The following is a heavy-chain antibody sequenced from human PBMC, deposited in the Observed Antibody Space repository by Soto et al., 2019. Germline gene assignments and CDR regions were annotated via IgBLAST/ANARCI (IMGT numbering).Heavy chain of an antibody. V-gene: IGHV3-73*01. D-gene: IGHD6-13*01. CDR2: IKSKGENYAT. CDR3: SRLGFSSTWYGLNY. Sequence: GGSLRLSCAASGFTFSDLAIHWVRLASGKGLEWVGRIKSKGENYATAYAASVKGRFTISRDDSQNTAYLQMDSLKTDDTAVYYCSRLGFSSTWYGLNYWGHGTLVTV. CDR1: GFTFSDLA. J-gene: IGHJ4*01.